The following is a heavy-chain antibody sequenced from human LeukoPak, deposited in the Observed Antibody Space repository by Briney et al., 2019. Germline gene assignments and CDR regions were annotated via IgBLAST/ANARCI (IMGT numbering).Heavy chain of an antibody. Sequence: GGSLRLSCAASGFTVSSNYMSWVRQAPGKGLEWVSVIYSGGSTYYADSVEGRFTISRDNSKNTLYLQMNSLRAEDTAVYYCARGFIAAAGTYYYMDVWGKGTTVTISS. D-gene: IGHD6-13*01. CDR2: IYSGGST. CDR3: ARGFIAAAGTYYYMDV. J-gene: IGHJ6*03. CDR1: GFTVSSNY. V-gene: IGHV3-53*01.